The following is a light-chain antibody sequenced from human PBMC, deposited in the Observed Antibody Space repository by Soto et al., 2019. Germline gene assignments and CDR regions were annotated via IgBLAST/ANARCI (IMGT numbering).Light chain of an antibody. Sequence: DIVLTQSPGTLSLSPGEKATLSCRASQSVTSNYLAWYQQKPGQAPRLLINGASSRATGIPDRFSGSGSGTDFTLTISRLEPEDFAVYYFQQYGFSPRTFGQGTKVEI. CDR3: QQYGFSPRT. CDR1: QSVTSNY. CDR2: GAS. J-gene: IGKJ1*01. V-gene: IGKV3-20*01.